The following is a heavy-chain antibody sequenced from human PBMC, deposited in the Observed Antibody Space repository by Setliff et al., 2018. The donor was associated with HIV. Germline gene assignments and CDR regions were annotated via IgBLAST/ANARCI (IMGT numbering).Heavy chain of an antibody. J-gene: IGHJ2*01. D-gene: IGHD1-26*01. V-gene: IGHV4-34*01. CDR2: INHRGTT. CDR3: ARVPTPGIWYSGTFRYWYFDV. CDR1: GESLSGGY. Sequence: PSETLSLTCAVYGESLSGGYWSWIRQSPGKGLEWIGEINHRGTTKYNPSLKSRVTILLHTSTNQFSLELNSVIAADTAVYYCARVPTPGIWYSGTFRYWYFDVWGRGTLVTVSS.